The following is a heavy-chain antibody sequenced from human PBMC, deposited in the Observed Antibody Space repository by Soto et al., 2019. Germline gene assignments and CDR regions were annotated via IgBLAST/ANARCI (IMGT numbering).Heavy chain of an antibody. Sequence: QLQLLESGSGLVKPSQTLSLTCAVPVGSISSGGYSWGWIRQPPGKGLEWIGYIYHSVSTYYNPSLKSRVTISVDRSKNQFSLRLSSVTAADTAVYYCARVPDYWGQGTLVTVSS. V-gene: IGHV4-30-2*01. CDR3: ARVPDY. J-gene: IGHJ4*02. CDR2: IYHSVST. CDR1: VGSISSGGYS.